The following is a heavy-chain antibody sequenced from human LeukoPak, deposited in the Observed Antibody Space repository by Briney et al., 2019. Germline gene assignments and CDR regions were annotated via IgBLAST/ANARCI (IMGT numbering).Heavy chain of an antibody. CDR1: GYTFTSYD. V-gene: IGHV1-8*01. CDR3: ARLCFISSWYGGFDY. J-gene: IGHJ4*02. D-gene: IGHD6-13*01. Sequence: ASVKVSCKASGYTFTSYDINWVRQATGQGLEWMGWMNPNSGNTGYAQKFHGRVTMTRNTSISTAYMELSSLRSEDTAVYYCARLCFISSWYGGFDYWGRGTLVTVSS. CDR2: MNPNSGNT.